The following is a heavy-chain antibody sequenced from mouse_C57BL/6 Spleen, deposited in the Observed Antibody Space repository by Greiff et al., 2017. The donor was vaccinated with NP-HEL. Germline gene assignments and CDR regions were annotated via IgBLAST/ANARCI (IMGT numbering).Heavy chain of an antibody. J-gene: IGHJ4*01. D-gene: IGHD2-5*01. CDR3: VHSNRYAMDY. Sequence: VQLQQSGPELVQPGASVKISCTASGYSFTDYNMNWVKQSNGKSLEWIGVINPNYGTTSYNQKFKGKATLTVDQSSSTAYMQLNSLTSEDSAVYYCVHSNRYAMDYWGQGTSVTVSS. V-gene: IGHV1-39*01. CDR2: INPNYGTT. CDR1: GYSFTDYN.